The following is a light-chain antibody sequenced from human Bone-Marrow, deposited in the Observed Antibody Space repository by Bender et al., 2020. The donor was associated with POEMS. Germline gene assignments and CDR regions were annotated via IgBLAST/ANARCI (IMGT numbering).Light chain of an antibody. CDR3: SSYATSSTVV. J-gene: IGLJ3*02. V-gene: IGLV2-14*03. Sequence: QSALAQPASVSGSPGQSITISCTGTISDVGAYDYVTWYQQHPGQAPKLMIYDVNNRPSGVSNRFSGSKSGNTASLTISGLQAEDEADYYCSSYATSSTVVFGGGTKVTVL. CDR2: DVN. CDR1: ISDVGAYDY.